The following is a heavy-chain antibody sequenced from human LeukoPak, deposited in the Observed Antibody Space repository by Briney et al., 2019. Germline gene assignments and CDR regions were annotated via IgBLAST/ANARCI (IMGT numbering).Heavy chain of an antibody. CDR3: ARVNSSGWYEGFDY. J-gene: IGHJ4*02. Sequence: GGSLRLSCAASGFTFSSYSMNWVRQAPGKGLEWVSSISSSSSYIYYADSVKGRFTISRDNAKNSLYLQMSSLRAEDTAVYYCARVNSSGWYEGFDYWGQGTLVTVSS. V-gene: IGHV3-21*01. D-gene: IGHD6-19*01. CDR1: GFTFSSYS. CDR2: ISSSSSYI.